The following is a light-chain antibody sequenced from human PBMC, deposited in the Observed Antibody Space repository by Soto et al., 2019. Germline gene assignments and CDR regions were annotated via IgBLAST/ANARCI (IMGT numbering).Light chain of an antibody. Sequence: DIVLTQSPGTLSLSPGERATLSCRPSQTVSTHLLAWYQQKPGQAPRLLIYGASIRATGIPDRFSGSRSGTDVTLTISRLEPEDFAVYYWQQYFNSAQSTHTFGQRTKVEIK. CDR2: GAS. V-gene: IGKV3-20*01. CDR1: QTVSTHL. CDR3: QQYFNSAQSTHT. J-gene: IGKJ1*01.